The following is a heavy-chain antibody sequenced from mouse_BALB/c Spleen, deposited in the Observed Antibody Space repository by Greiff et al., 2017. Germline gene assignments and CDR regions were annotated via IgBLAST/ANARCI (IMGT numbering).Heavy chain of an antibody. CDR2: ISSGGGST. V-gene: IGHV5-12-1*01. D-gene: IGHD1-1*02. CDR3: ARHLGGFAY. J-gene: IGHJ3*01. CDR1: GFAFSSYD. Sequence: DVKLVESGGGLVKPGGSLKLSCAASGFAFSSYDMSWVRQTPEKRLEWVAYISSGGGSTYYPDTVKGRFTISRDNAKNTLYLQMSSLKSEDTAMYYCARHLGGFAYWGQGTLVTVSA.